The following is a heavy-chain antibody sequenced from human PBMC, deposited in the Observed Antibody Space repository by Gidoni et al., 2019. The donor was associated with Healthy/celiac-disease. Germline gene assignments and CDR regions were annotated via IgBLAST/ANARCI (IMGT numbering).Heavy chain of an antibody. CDR3: AKGSDYGDYLYYYYGMDV. Sequence: EVQLLESGGGLVQPGGSLRLSCAASGFTFSSYAMSWVRQAPGKGLECVSAISGSGGSTYYADSVKGRFTISRDNSKNTLYLQMNSLRAEDTAVYYCAKGSDYGDYLYYYYGMDVWGQGTTVTVSS. J-gene: IGHJ6*02. CDR2: ISGSGGST. D-gene: IGHD4-17*01. V-gene: IGHV3-23*01. CDR1: GFTFSSYA.